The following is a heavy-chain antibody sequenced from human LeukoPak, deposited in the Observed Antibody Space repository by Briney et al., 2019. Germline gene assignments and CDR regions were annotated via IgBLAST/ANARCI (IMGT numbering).Heavy chain of an antibody. CDR2: INHSGST. Sequence: PSETLSLTCAVYGGSFSGYYWSWIRQPPRKGLEGIGEINHSGSTNYNPSLKSRVTISVDTSKNQFSLKLSGVTAADTAVYYCAREYYDSSGYYPNKDGYFDYWGQGTLVTVSS. CDR3: AREYYDSSGYYPNKDGYFDY. CDR1: GGSFSGYY. V-gene: IGHV4-34*01. J-gene: IGHJ4*02. D-gene: IGHD3-22*01.